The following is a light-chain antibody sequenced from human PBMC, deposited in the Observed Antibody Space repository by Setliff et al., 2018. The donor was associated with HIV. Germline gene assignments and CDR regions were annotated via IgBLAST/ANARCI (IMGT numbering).Light chain of an antibody. J-gene: IGLJ1*01. Sequence: QSVLTQPASVSGSPGQSITISCTGTSSDIGSYDLVSWFQQHPGKAPKAIIYEVTKRPSGVSNRFSGSKSGNTASLTISGLQAEDEADYFRCSHAGSGTYIFATGTKVTVL. CDR3: CSHAGSGTYI. CDR2: EVT. V-gene: IGLV2-23*02. CDR1: SSDIGSYDL.